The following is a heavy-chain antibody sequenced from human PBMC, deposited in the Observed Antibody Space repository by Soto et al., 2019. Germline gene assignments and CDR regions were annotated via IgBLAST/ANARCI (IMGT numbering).Heavy chain of an antibody. D-gene: IGHD3-22*01. Sequence: GGSLRLSCAASGFTFSSYAMSWVRQAPGKGLEWVSGISGSGGSTYYADSVKGRFTISGDKSKNTLYLQMNSLRAEDTAVYYCAKDHAVVIVPNYFDYWGQGTLVTVSS. CDR2: ISGSGGST. CDR3: AKDHAVVIVPNYFDY. V-gene: IGHV3-23*01. J-gene: IGHJ4*02. CDR1: GFTFSSYA.